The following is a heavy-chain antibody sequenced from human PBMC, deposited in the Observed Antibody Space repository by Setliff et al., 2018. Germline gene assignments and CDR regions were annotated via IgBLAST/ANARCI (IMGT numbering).Heavy chain of an antibody. Sequence: ASVKVSCKASGYTFSNSIVSWVRQAPGQGLEWMGWISACNGKTYIKEKFQGRLSMTTDTSTNTGYMELRNLTPDETAVYFCKRLVRYCTQRACQRTQDADLWGQGTRVTVSS. CDR3: KRLVRYCTQRACQRTQDADL. V-gene: IGHV1-18*04. CDR2: ISACNGKT. J-gene: IGHJ5*02. CDR1: GYTFSNSI. D-gene: IGHD2-8*01.